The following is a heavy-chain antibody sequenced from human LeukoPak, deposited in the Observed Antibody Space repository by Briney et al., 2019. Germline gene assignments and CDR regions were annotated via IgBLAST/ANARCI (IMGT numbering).Heavy chain of an antibody. Sequence: PGGSLRLSCAASGFTFSSYDMHWVRQATGKGLEWVSAIGTAGDTYYPGSVKGRFTISRENAKNSLYLQMNSLRAGDTAVYYCARVGATTSAFDYWGQGTLVTVSS. CDR1: GFTFSSYD. J-gene: IGHJ4*02. CDR3: ARVGATTSAFDY. V-gene: IGHV3-13*01. CDR2: IGTAGDT. D-gene: IGHD1-26*01.